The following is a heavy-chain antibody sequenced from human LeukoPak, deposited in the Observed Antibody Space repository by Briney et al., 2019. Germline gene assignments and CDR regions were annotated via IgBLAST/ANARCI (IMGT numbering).Heavy chain of an antibody. CDR2: IYYSGTS. Sequence: SETLSLTCTVSGGSISSYYWNWIRQPPGKGLEWIGYIYYSGTSNYNPSLKSRVTISVDTSKNQFSLKLSSVTAADTAVYYCARRVDGFDIWGQGTMVTVSS. V-gene: IGHV4-59*08. CDR1: GGSISSYY. CDR3: ARRVDGFDI. J-gene: IGHJ3*02.